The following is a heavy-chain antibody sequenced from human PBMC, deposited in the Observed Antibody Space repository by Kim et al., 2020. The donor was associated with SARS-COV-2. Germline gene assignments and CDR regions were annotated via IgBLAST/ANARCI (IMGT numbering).Heavy chain of an antibody. CDR3: APKGNFDY. CDR2: ISYDGSNK. CDR1: GFTFSSYG. D-gene: IGHD6-13*01. J-gene: IGHJ4*02. V-gene: IGHV3-30*03. Sequence: GGSLRLSCAASGFTFSSYGMHWVRQAPGKGLEWVAVISYDGSNKYYADSVKGRFTISRDNSKNTLYLQMNSLRAEDTAVYYCAPKGNFDYWGQGTLVTVSS.